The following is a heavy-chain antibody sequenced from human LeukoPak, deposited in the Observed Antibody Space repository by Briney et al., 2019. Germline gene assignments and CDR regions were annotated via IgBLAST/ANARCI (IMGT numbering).Heavy chain of an antibody. V-gene: IGHV3-23*01. CDR1: GFTFSSYA. Sequence: QPGGSLRLSCAASGFTFSSYAMSWVRQAPGKGLEWVSAISGSGGSTYYADSVKGRFTNSRDNSKNTLYLQMNSLRAEDTAVYYCANSIVVVPAVGPFDPWGQGTLVTVSS. J-gene: IGHJ5*02. CDR3: ANSIVVVPAVGPFDP. CDR2: ISGSGGST. D-gene: IGHD2-2*01.